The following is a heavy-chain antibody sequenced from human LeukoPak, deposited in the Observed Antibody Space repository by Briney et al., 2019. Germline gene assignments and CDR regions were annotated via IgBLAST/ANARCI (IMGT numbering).Heavy chain of an antibody. CDR1: GFTFSSIH. CDR2: TYTGGNS. CDR3: ARGGRGSAAVVAPRSFDI. Sequence: PGGSLRLSCAASGFTFSSIHMVWARQAPGKGLEWVSVTYTGGNSYYADSVKGRFIISRDISKNTLYLQMNSLRAEDSALYYCARGGRGSAAVVAPRSFDIWGQGTMITVSS. V-gene: IGHV3-53*01. D-gene: IGHD3-22*01. J-gene: IGHJ3*02.